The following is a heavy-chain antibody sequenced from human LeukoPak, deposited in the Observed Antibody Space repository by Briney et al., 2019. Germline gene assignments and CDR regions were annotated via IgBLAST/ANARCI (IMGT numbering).Heavy chain of an antibody. CDR3: ARLVGDIVVVPAAMLDY. Sequence: GESLKISCAASGFTFSDYYMSWIRQAPGKGLEWVSYISSSGSTIYYADSVKGRFTISRDNAKNSLYLQMNSLRAEDTAVYYCARLVGDIVVVPAAMLDYWGQGTLVTVSS. D-gene: IGHD2-2*01. CDR2: ISSSGSTI. J-gene: IGHJ4*02. V-gene: IGHV3-11*01. CDR1: GFTFSDYY.